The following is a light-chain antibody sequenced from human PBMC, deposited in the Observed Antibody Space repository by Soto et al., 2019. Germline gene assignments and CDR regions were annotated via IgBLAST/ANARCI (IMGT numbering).Light chain of an antibody. CDR2: GAS. J-gene: IGKJ5*01. CDR3: QQYNNWPIT. CDR1: QSVSTS. Sequence: EIVMTQSPASLSVSPGERATLSCRASQSVSTSLAWYQQKPGQAPSLLIYGASTRATGIPARFSGSGSGTEFTLTISSLQSEDFEIYYCQQYNNWPITFGQGTRLEI. V-gene: IGKV3-15*01.